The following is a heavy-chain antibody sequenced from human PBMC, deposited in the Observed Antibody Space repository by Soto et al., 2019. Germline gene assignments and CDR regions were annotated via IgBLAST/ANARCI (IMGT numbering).Heavy chain of an antibody. CDR1: GFTFSGSA. V-gene: IGHV3-73*01. J-gene: IGHJ3*02. Sequence: GGSLRLSCASSGFTFSGSAMHWVRQASGKGLEWVGRIRSKANSYATAYAASVKGRFTISRDDSKNTAYLQMNSLKTEDTAVYYCTRLTYYHGSGNRYAFDIPGQGTMVTVSS. D-gene: IGHD3-10*01. CDR3: TRLTYYHGSGNRYAFDI. CDR2: IRSKANSYAT.